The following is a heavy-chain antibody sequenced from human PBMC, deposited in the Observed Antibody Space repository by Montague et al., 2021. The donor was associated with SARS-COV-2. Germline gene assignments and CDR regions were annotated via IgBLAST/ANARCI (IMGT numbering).Heavy chain of an antibody. D-gene: IGHD3-3*01. CDR2: MYYSGST. J-gene: IGHJ5*02. Sequence: SETLSLTCTVSGGSISSSSYYWGWIRQPPGKGLEWIGSMYYSGSTYYNPSLKSRVTISVDTSKNHFSLRLSSVTAADTVVYYCATGLRFLEWLLLSWFDPWGQGTLVTVSS. CDR3: ATGLRFLEWLLLSWFDP. V-gene: IGHV4-39*01. CDR1: GGSISSSSYY.